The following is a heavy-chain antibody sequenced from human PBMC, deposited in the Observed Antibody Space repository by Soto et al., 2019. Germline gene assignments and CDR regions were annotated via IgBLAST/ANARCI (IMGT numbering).Heavy chain of an antibody. J-gene: IGHJ6*02. CDR1: GFTFSSYG. CDR3: ARVTIPGTYYYYYGMDV. D-gene: IGHD3-9*01. CDR2: IWYDGSNK. V-gene: IGHV3-33*01. Sequence: GGSLRLSCAASGFTFSSYGMHWVRQAPGKGLEWVAVIWYDGSNKYYADSVKGRFTISRDNSKNTLYLQMNSLRAEDTAVYYCARVTIPGTYYYYYGMDVWGQGTTVTVSS.